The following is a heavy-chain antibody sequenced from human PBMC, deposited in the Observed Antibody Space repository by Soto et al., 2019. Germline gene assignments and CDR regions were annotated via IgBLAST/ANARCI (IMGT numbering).Heavy chain of an antibody. D-gene: IGHD2-8*01. CDR3: ARSYDCTNGACYFELGP. J-gene: IGHJ5*02. CDR2: IKQDGSEK. Sequence: PGGSLRLSCAASGFTFSSYWMSWVRQAPGKGLEWVANIKQDGSEKYYVDSVKGRFTISRDNAKNTLYLQMNSLRAEDTAVYYCARSYDCTNGACYFELGPWGQGTLVTVSS. V-gene: IGHV3-7*01. CDR1: GFTFSSYW.